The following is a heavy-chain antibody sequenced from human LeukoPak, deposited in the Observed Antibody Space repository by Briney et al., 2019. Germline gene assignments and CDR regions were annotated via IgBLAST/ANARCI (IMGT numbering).Heavy chain of an antibody. CDR2: MSYDGGNK. CDR1: GFTFRSYG. Sequence: PGGSLRLSCAASGFTFRSYGMQWVRQAPGKGLEWVAVMSYDGGNKNYADSVKDRFTISRDNSKNTLYLQMNSLRAEDTAVYYCGRDLGGRSGYWGQGTLVTVSS. CDR3: GRDLGGRSGY. D-gene: IGHD1-26*01. V-gene: IGHV3-30*03. J-gene: IGHJ4*02.